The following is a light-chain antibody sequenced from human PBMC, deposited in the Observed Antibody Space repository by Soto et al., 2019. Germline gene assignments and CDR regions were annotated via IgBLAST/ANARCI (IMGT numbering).Light chain of an antibody. V-gene: IGKV3-11*01. Sequence: EIVLTQSPATLSLSPGERATLSCRASQSVSSYLAWYQQKPGQAPRLLIYDASNRATGIPARFSGSGSGTDFPLTLSSLEPEDFAVYYFQQRSNWPPTFGGGPKVQIK. J-gene: IGKJ4*01. CDR2: DAS. CDR1: QSVSSY. CDR3: QQRSNWPPT.